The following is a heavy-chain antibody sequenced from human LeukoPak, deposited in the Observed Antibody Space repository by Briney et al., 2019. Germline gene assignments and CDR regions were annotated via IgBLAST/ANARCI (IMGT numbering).Heavy chain of an antibody. CDR3: ARDGYGGIDY. V-gene: IGHV4-59*01. CDR1: GGSISSYY. CDR2: VYHSGST. J-gene: IGHJ4*02. D-gene: IGHD4-23*01. Sequence: SETLSLTCTVSGGSISSYYWSWIRQPPGKGLEWIGYVYHSGSTNYNPSLKSRVTISVDTSKNQFSVKLNSVTAADTVVYYCARDGYGGIDYWGQGILVTVSS.